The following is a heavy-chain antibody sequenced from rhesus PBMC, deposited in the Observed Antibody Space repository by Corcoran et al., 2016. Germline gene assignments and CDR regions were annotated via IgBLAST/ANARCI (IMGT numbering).Heavy chain of an antibody. CDR3: AKDLWDSVGTLHY. J-gene: IGHJ4*01. CDR2: INSGGRRT. V-gene: IGHV3S5*01. CDR1: GFTFSSYG. Sequence: EVQLVETGGGLVQPGGSLKISCADSGFTFSSYGMSWVRQAPGKGLEWVSTINSGGRRTDSAYSGRVRFTIARYTAKNSLSLQRNSLGAEDTAVYYCAKDLWDSVGTLHYWGLGVLVTVAS. D-gene: IGHD5-42*01.